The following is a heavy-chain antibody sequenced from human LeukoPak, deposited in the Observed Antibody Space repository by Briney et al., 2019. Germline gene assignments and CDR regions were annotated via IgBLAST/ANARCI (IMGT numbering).Heavy chain of an antibody. CDR1: GGSIRSYY. V-gene: IGHV4-59*01. J-gene: IGHJ3*02. CDR3: ARDLRLRYYGSSGYYVPDAFDI. Sequence: SETLSLTCTVSGGSIRSYYWSWIRQPPGKGLEYIGFIYYSGSTNYNPSLKSRVTISVDTSKNQLSLKLSSVTAADTAVYYCARDLRLRYYGSSGYYVPDAFDIWGQGTMVTVSS. D-gene: IGHD3-22*01. CDR2: IYYSGST.